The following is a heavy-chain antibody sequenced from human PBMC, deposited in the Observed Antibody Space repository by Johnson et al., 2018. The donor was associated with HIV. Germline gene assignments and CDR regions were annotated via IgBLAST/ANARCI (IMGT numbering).Heavy chain of an antibody. CDR3: ARDQAPWGDDAFDI. CDR1: GFTVSSNY. Sequence: QVQLVESGGGLVQPGGSLRLSCAASGFTVSSNYMSWVRQAPGKGLEWVSYISSSGSTIYYADSVKGRFTISRDNAKNTLYLQMNSLRAEDTALYYCARDQAPWGDDAFDIWGQGTMVIVSS. V-gene: IGHV3-11*04. D-gene: IGHD3-16*01. J-gene: IGHJ3*02. CDR2: ISSSGSTI.